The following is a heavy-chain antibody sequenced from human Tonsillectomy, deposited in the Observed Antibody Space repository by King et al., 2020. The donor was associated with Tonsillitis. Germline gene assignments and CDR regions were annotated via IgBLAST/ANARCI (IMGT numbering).Heavy chain of an antibody. CDR1: GFTFRSYA. D-gene: IGHD3-10*01. CDR3: VKMYYYGSGSEVGNSYFDY. CDR2: ISYHGSNK. J-gene: IGHJ4*01. Sequence: QLVQSGGGVVQPGGSLRISCAASGFTFRSYAMHWVRQAPGKGLEWVAVISYHGSNKYYTDSVKGRFTISRDNAENTLYLQMNSLRPEDTAVYYCVKMYYYGSGSEVGNSYFDYWGHGTRDTVSS. V-gene: IGHV3-30*04.